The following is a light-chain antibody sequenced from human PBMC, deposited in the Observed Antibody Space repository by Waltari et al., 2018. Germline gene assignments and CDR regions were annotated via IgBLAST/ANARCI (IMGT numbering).Light chain of an antibody. V-gene: IGLV8-61*01. CDR3: VLYLGSDTWV. CDR1: SGSVSTHYY. CDR2: NPK. Sequence: QTVVTQEPSFSVSPGGTVTLTCGLTSGSVSTHYYPSWYQQTPGQAPRALIYNPKRRSSGVPYLFSGSILGNKAALTITGAQAADESDYYCVLYLGSDTWVFGGGTKLTVL. J-gene: IGLJ3*02.